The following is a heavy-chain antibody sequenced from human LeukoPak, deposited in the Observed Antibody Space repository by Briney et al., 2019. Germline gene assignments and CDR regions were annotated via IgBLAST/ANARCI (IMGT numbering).Heavy chain of an antibody. Sequence: ASVKVSCKASGGTFSSYAISWVRQAPGQGLEWMGGIIPIFGTANYAQKFQGRVTITADKSTSTAYMELSSLRSEDTAVYYCARYYYGSGGSLGNFDYWGQGTLVTVSS. D-gene: IGHD3-10*01. CDR2: IIPIFGTA. CDR3: ARYYYGSGGSLGNFDY. V-gene: IGHV1-69*06. CDR1: GGTFSSYA. J-gene: IGHJ4*02.